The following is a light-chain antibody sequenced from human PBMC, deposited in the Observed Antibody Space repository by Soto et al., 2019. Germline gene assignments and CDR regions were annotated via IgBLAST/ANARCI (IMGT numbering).Light chain of an antibody. CDR3: QQYNSYPWT. V-gene: IGKV1-5*01. Sequence: DIQMTQSPSTLSASVGDRVTITCRASQTIFNWLAWYQRKPGRAPNLLIYDASRLQSGVPSTFSGSGSGTEFTLTISSLQPGDFETYYCQQYNSYPWTFGQGTKVEIK. CDR2: DAS. J-gene: IGKJ1*01. CDR1: QTIFNW.